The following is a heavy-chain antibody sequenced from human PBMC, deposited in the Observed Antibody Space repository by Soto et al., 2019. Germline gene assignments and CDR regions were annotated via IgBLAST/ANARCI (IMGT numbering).Heavy chain of an antibody. Sequence: EVQLLESGGGLVQPGGSLRLSCAASGFTFSSYAMSWVRQAPGKGLEWVSAISGSGGSTYYADSVKGRFTISRDNSKNTLYLQMNSLRAEDTAVYYCAKDEGANVDTAMVKDYWGQGTLVTVSS. D-gene: IGHD5-18*01. CDR3: AKDEGANVDTAMVKDY. CDR2: ISGSGGST. J-gene: IGHJ4*02. CDR1: GFTFSSYA. V-gene: IGHV3-23*01.